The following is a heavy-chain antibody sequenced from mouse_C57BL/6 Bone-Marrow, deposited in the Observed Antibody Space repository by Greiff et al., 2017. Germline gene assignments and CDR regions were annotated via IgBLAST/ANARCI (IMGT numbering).Heavy chain of an antibody. V-gene: IGHV1-64*01. D-gene: IGHD1-1*01. CDR3: SRNGYYYCSSWFAY. CDR1: GYTFTSYW. J-gene: IGHJ3*01. Sequence: QVQLKQSGAELVKPGASVTLSCKASGYTFTSYWMHWVKKRPGQGLEWIGMIHPISGSTNYNEKFKSKATLTVDKSSSTAYMQLSSLTSEDSAVYYCSRNGYYYCSSWFAYWGQGTLVTVSA. CDR2: IHPISGST.